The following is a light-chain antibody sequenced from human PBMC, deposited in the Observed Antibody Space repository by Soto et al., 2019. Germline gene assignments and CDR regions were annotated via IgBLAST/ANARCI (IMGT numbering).Light chain of an antibody. Sequence: SGNGIHGDGVPITSSRSSSNIGNYYVYWYRQLPGTAPKLLIYRDSQRPSGVPDRFSGSKSGTSASLAISGLWSKDEADYYCAAWDDSLHNFVFGTGTKVTVL. CDR1: SSNIGNYY. J-gene: IGLJ1*01. CDR3: AAWDDSLHNFV. CDR2: RDS. V-gene: IGLV1-47*03.